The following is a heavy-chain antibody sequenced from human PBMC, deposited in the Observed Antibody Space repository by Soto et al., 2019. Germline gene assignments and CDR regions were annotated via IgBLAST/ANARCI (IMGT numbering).Heavy chain of an antibody. CDR3: ARDSASSGVFT. J-gene: IGHJ3*01. V-gene: IGHV4-4*02. CDR1: GGSISSSNW. Sequence: QVQLQESGPGLVKPSGTLSLTCAVTGGSISSSNWWTWVRQPPGEGLEWVGEISRSGTTNYKPSLKSRVIISVDKSRNEFSLNLGSVTAAETAMYYCARDSASSGVFTWGQGTMVTVSS. D-gene: IGHD6-19*01. CDR2: ISRSGTT.